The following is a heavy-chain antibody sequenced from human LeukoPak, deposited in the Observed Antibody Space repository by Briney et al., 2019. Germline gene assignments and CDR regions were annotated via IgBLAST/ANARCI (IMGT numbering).Heavy chain of an antibody. Sequence: PGGSLRLSCAASGFTFSSYGMHWVRQAPGKGLEWVAFIRYDGSNKYYADSVKGRFTISRDNSKNTLYLQMNSLRAEDTAVYYCARERTSIAAPTSENWFDPWGQGTLVTVSS. CDR2: IRYDGSNK. D-gene: IGHD6-6*01. V-gene: IGHV3-30*02. CDR3: ARERTSIAAPTSENWFDP. J-gene: IGHJ5*02. CDR1: GFTFSSYG.